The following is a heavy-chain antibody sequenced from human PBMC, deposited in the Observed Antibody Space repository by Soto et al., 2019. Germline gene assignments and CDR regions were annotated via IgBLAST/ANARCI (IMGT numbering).Heavy chain of an antibody. J-gene: IGHJ4*02. Sequence: PSETLSLAWTVSGGSISSVFYYWSWIRQHPGKGLEWIGYIYYSGSTYYNPSLKSRVTISVDTSKNQFSLKLSSVTAADTAVYYRAGCYLGKVFDAGGRGSLVKSSS. V-gene: IGHV4-31*02. CDR2: IYYSGST. CDR1: GGSISSVFYY. D-gene: IGHD7-27*01. CDR3: AGCYLGKVFDA.